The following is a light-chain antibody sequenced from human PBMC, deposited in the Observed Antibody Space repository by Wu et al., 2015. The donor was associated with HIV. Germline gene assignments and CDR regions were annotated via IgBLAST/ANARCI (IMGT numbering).Light chain of an antibody. V-gene: IGKV3-11*01. CDR3: QQRSSWPPYS. J-gene: IGKJ2*03. Sequence: EIVLTQSPAIVSLSPGERATLSCRASQNIRSCLGWYQQKPGQAPRLLIYDASNRATGIPARFSGSGSGTDFTLTITSLEPEDSAVYYCQQRSSWPPYSFGQGTRLEIK. CDR1: QNIRSC. CDR2: DAS.